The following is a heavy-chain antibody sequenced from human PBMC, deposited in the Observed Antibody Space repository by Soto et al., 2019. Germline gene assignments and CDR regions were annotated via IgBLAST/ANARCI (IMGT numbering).Heavy chain of an antibody. J-gene: IGHJ5*02. D-gene: IGHD3-10*01. CDR1: GGSIRSGGYY. CDR2: IYYGGST. V-gene: IGHV4-31*03. CDR3: ARERVRGVIYRFDP. Sequence: SETLSLTCTVSGGSIRSGGYYWSWIRQDPGKGLEWIGYIYYGGSTYSNPSLKSRVTISVDTSKNQFSLKLSSVPAADTAVYYCARERVRGVIYRFDPWGQGTLVTVSS.